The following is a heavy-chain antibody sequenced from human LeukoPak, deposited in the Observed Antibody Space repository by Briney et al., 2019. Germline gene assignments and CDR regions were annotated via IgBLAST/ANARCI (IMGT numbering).Heavy chain of an antibody. CDR1: GGSFSGYY. CDR2: INHSGST. V-gene: IGHV4-34*01. J-gene: IGHJ4*02. D-gene: IGHD5-12*01. Sequence: SGTLSLTCAVYGGSFSGYYWSWIRQPPGKGLEWIGEINHSGSTNYNPSLKSRVTISVDTSKNQFSLKLSSVTAADTAVYYCARRRSVATITFDYWGQGTLVTVSS. CDR3: ARRRSVATITFDY.